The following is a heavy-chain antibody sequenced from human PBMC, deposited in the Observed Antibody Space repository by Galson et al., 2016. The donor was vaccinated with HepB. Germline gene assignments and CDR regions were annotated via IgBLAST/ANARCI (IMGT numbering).Heavy chain of an antibody. Sequence: SETLSLTCAVYGGSFSGYYWNWIRQSPGKGLEWIGEINHSGSAHYNPSLGSRLTISRDVSKSQFSLKLTSVTAADSAVYYCARVRVTSLSMVRGVIDPWGQGTAVIVSS. J-gene: IGHJ5*02. CDR1: GGSFSGYY. CDR2: INHSGSA. CDR3: ARVRVTSLSMVRGVIDP. D-gene: IGHD3-10*01. V-gene: IGHV4-34*01.